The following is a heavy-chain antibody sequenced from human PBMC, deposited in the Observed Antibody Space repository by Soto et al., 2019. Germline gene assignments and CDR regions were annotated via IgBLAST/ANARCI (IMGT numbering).Heavy chain of an antibody. D-gene: IGHD2-21*02. V-gene: IGHV3-23*01. CDR3: AKGTAATVVTFDY. CDR2: ISGSSSNT. J-gene: IGHJ4*02. CDR1: GFTFSTYV. Sequence: GGSLRLSCAASGFTFSTYVMNWVRQAPGKGLEWVSAISGSSSNTYYADSVKGRFTISRDNSKNTLFLQMNSLRAEDTAVYYCAKGTAATVVTFDYWGQGTLVTVSS.